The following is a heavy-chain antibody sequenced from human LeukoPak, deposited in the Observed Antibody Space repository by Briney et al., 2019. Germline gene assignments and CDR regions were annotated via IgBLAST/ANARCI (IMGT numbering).Heavy chain of an antibody. CDR2: ISYDGSNK. V-gene: IGHV3-30*03. CDR1: GFSFSNFG. J-gene: IGHJ4*02. D-gene: IGHD3-22*01. CDR3: ATQDGYDNSGHYGY. Sequence: PGGSLRLSCAASGFSFSNFGMHWVRQAPGKGLEWVAVISYDGSNKYFADSVKGRFTISRDNSKNTLYLQMNSLRAEDTAAYYCATQDGYDNSGHYGYWGQGTLVTVSS.